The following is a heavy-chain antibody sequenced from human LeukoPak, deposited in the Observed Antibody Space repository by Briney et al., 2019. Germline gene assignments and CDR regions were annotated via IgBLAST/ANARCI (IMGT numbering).Heavy chain of an antibody. CDR2: ISGSGSNT. D-gene: IGHD2-2*01. Sequence: GGSQSLSCAASGFTVSTYTTSWGRQAHKNGLEFVSTISGSGSNTYYADSVKGRFTISRENSNSTLYLQMSSVTAEDTAIYYCATHRSNGPAAMNYWGQGILVTVSS. CDR3: ATHRSNGPAAMNY. J-gene: IGHJ4*02. V-gene: IGHV3-23*01. CDR1: GFTVSTYT.